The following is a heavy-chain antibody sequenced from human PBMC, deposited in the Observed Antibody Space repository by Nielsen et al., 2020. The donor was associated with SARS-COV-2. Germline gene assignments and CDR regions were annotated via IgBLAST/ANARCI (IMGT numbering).Heavy chain of an antibody. Sequence: WIRQSPSRGLEWLGRTYYRSKWYNDYAVSVKSRTTNNPDTSKNQFSLHLNSVTPEDTAVYYCARARGAYGDYYYYYYTDVWGKGTTVTISS. J-gene: IGHJ6*03. D-gene: IGHD4-17*01. CDR2: TYYRSKWYN. V-gene: IGHV6-1*01. CDR3: ARARGAYGDYYYYYYTDV.